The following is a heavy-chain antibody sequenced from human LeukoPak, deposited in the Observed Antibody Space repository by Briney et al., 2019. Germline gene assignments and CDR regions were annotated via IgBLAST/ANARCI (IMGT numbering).Heavy chain of an antibody. J-gene: IGHJ4*02. CDR2: ISSSSHI. CDR3: ATRYCTTTNCYALDY. D-gene: IGHD2-2*01. V-gene: IGHV3-21*06. Sequence: GGSLRLSCAASGFTFSSYWMSWVRQAPGKGLQWVSSISSSSHILYADSVKGRFTISRDNANNLLYLQMNSLRVEDTAVYYCATRYCTTTNCYALDYWGQGTLVTVSS. CDR1: GFTFSSYW.